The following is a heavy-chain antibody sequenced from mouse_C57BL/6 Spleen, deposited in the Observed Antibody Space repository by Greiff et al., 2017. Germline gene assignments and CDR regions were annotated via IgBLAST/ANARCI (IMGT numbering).Heavy chain of an antibody. CDR2: INPNTGGT. D-gene: IGHD2-5*01. CDR1: GYTFTDYN. Sequence: EVQLQQSGPELVKPGASVKIPCKASGYTFTDYNMDWVKQSHGKSLEWIGDINPNTGGTIYNQKFKGKATLTVDKSSSTVYMELRSLTSEDTAVYYCERGNSYYSNPRAMDDWGQGTSVTVSS. CDR3: ERGNSYYSNPRAMDD. J-gene: IGHJ4*01. V-gene: IGHV1-18*01.